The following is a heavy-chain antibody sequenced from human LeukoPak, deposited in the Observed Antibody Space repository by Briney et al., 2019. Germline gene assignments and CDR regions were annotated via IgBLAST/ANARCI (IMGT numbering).Heavy chain of an antibody. J-gene: IGHJ4*02. CDR3: ARDPALLYDFWSGYSRTFDY. CDR1: GFTFSNYE. CDR2: IWYDGSNK. D-gene: IGHD3-3*01. Sequence: GGSLRLSCAASGFTFSNYEMNWVRQAPGKGLEWVAVIWYDGSNKYYADSVKGRFTISRDNSKNTLYLQMNSLRAEDTAVYYCARDPALLYDFWSGYSRTFDYWGQGTLVTVSS. V-gene: IGHV3-33*08.